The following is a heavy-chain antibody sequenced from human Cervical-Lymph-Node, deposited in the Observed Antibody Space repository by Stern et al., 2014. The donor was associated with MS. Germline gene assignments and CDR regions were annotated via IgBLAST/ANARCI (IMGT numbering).Heavy chain of an antibody. Sequence: EAQLVQSEAEVKKPGESLKIPCKLSGYSFTIYYIAWVRQMPGTGLEGMGVIYPYDSDTTYSPSFQGQVTISADKSITTAYLQWSSLRASDTAMYYCARHVQGFDYWGQGTLVTVSS. CDR1: GYSFTIYY. J-gene: IGHJ4*02. V-gene: IGHV5-51*01. CDR3: ARHVQGFDY. CDR2: IYPYDSDT.